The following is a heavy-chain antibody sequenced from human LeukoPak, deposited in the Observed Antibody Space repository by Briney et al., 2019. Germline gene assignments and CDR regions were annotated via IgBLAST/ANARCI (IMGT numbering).Heavy chain of an antibody. D-gene: IGHD6-13*01. CDR1: GFTFSNYG. J-gene: IGHJ5*02. CDR3: AKAAPIAAAES. V-gene: IGHV3-30*18. Sequence: PGRSLRLSCAASGFTFSNYGMHWVRQAPGKGLEWVSVISSDGSHRYYADSVKGRFTISRDTSKNTLYRQMNSLRAEDTAVYYCAKAAPIAAAESWGQGTLVSVST. CDR2: ISSDGSHR.